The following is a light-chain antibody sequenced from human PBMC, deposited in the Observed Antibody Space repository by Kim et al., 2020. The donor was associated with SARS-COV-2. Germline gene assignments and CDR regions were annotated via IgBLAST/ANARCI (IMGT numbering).Light chain of an antibody. CDR2: GSS. J-gene: IGKJ3*01. V-gene: IGKV3-20*01. Sequence: EIVLTQSPGTLSLSPGERVTLSCRASQSVSSYYLAWYQQQPGQAPRLLYYGSSSRATDIPGRSSGSGSAKVFTLTISRLAAEDFAVYYCHLYGSSPLFGAGTKVDIK. CDR3: HLYGSSPL. CDR1: QSVSSYY.